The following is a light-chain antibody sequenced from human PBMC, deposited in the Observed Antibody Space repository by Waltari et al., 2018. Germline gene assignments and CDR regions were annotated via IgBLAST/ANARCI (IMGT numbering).Light chain of an antibody. CDR2: EAS. V-gene: IGKV3-20*01. CDR3: QNHERLPAT. CDR1: QTIGRY. J-gene: IGKJ1*01. Sequence: EIVLTQSPGTLSLSPGERATLSCRASQTIGRYLVWYQQKPGQAPRLLIYEASRRATGIPDRFSGSGSGTDFSLTISRLEPEDFAVYYCQNHERLPATFGQGTKVEIK.